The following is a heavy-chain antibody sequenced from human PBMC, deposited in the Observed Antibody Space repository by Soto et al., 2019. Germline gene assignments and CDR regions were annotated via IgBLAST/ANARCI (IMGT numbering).Heavy chain of an antibody. CDR1: GFAVSTYA. CDR3: ASQRPCGGGSCFSLRSFDR. D-gene: IGHD2-15*01. Sequence: GGSLRLSCAASGFAVSTYAMSWVRKTPGKGLEWVSTITGSGGSTYYADAMKGRFTISRDNSRNTLYLQMSSLRAEDTAVYSCASQRPCGGGSCFSLRSFDRWGQGTLVTVSS. V-gene: IGHV3-23*01. CDR2: ITGSGGST. J-gene: IGHJ4*02.